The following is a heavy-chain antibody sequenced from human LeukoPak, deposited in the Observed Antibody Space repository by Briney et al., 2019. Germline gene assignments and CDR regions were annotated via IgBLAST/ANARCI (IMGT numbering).Heavy chain of an antibody. V-gene: IGHV3-20*04. CDR1: GFTFDDYG. CDR3: ARARTYYYDSSGYHY. J-gene: IGHJ4*02. CDR2: INWNGGST. D-gene: IGHD3-22*01. Sequence: GGSLRLSCAASGFTFDDYGMSWVRQAPGKGLEWVSGINWNGGSTGYADSVKGRFTISRDNAKNSLYLQMNSLRAEDTALYYCARARTYYYDSSGYHYWGQGTLVTVSS.